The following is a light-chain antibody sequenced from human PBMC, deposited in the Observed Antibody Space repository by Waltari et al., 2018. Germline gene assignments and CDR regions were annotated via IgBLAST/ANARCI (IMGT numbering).Light chain of an antibody. CDR1: SWPSSSA. CDR2: LNSDGSH. CDR3: QTWGTGNWV. V-gene: IGLV4-69*01. Sequence: QLVLTQSPSASASLGASVKLTCTLSSWPSSSAIALHQQQPEKGPRYLMKLNSDGSHSKGDGIPDRFSGSSSGAERYLTISSLQSEDEADYYCQTWGTGNWVFGGGTKLTVL. J-gene: IGLJ3*02.